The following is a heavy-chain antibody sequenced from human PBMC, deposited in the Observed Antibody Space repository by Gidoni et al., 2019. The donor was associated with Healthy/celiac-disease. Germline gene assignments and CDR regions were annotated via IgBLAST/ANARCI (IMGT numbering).Heavy chain of an antibody. CDR2: ISYDGSNK. V-gene: IGHV3-30*01. CDR3: ARDGGYYDYVWGSYRPQQVDY. J-gene: IGHJ4*02. Sequence: VQLVVSGGGVVRPGRSLSLARAASGFTFSRYAMTWVRRAPGEGLEWVSVISYDGSNKYYADSVKCRFTISRDNSKNSLYLQMNSLRAEDTAVYYCARDGGYYDYVWGSYRPQQVDYWGQGTLVTVSS. CDR1: GFTFSRYA. D-gene: IGHD3-16*02.